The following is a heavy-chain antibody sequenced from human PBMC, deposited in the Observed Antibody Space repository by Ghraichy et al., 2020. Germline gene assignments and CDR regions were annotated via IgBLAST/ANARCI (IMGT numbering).Heavy chain of an antibody. Sequence: GGSLRLSCAASGFTFSSYAMHWVRQAPGKGLEWVAVISYDGSNKYYADSVKGRFTISRDNSKNTLYLQMNSLRAEDTAVYYCARDLFMSMGVTTNYYYGMDVWGQGTTVTVSS. CDR3: ARDLFMSMGVTTNYYYGMDV. CDR2: ISYDGSNK. CDR1: GFTFSSYA. D-gene: IGHD4-11*01. J-gene: IGHJ6*02. V-gene: IGHV3-30-3*01.